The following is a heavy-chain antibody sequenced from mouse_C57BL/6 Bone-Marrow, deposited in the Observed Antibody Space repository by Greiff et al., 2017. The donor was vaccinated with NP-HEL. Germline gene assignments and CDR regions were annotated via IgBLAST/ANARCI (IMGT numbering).Heavy chain of an antibody. V-gene: IGHV5-17*01. CDR1: GFTFSDYG. CDR3: ARDRPLYAMDY. J-gene: IGHJ4*01. CDR2: ISSGSSTI. Sequence: EVKVEESGGGLVKPGGSLQLSCAASGFTFSDYGMHWVRQAPEKGLEWVAYISSGSSTIYYADTVKGRFTISRDNAKNTLFLQMTSLRSEDTAMYYCARDRPLYAMDYWGQGTSVTVSS.